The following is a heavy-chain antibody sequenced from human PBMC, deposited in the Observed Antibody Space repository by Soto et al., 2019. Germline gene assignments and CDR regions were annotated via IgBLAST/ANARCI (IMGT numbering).Heavy chain of an antibody. CDR1: GFTFFDYS. D-gene: IGHD3-16*01. J-gene: IGHJ4*02. CDR2: ISSSGSTI. CDR3: ARAKSPYYSAPLDY. Sequence: QVQVVESGGGLVKPGGSLRLSCAASGFTFFDYSMSWIRQAPGKGLDWISYISSSGSTIYYADSVKGRFTISRDNAKNSLFLQMRSLRAEDTAVYYCARAKSPYYSAPLDYWGQGTLVTVSS. V-gene: IGHV3-11*01.